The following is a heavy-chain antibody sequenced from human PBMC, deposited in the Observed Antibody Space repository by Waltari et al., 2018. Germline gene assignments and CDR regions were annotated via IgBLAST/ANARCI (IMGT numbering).Heavy chain of an antibody. D-gene: IGHD3-10*01. CDR3: ARVYYGSGYYYYYYGMDV. J-gene: IGHJ6*02. Sequence: QVQLVQSGAEVKKPGASVKVSCKASGYTFTSYDINWVRQATGQGLEWMGWMNPNSCNTGYAQKFQGRVTITRNTSISTAYMELSSLRSEDTAVYYCARVYYGSGYYYYYYGMDVWGQGTTVTVSS. CDR1: GYTFTSYD. V-gene: IGHV1-8*03. CDR2: MNPNSCNT.